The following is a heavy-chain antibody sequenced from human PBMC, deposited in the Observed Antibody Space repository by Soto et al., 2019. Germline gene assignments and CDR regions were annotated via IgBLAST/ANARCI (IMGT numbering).Heavy chain of an antibody. D-gene: IGHD6-19*01. CDR2: ISDSGGRT. V-gene: IGHV3-23*01. Sequence: QLLESGGGLVQPGGSLRLSCAASGFTFNTYAMSWVRQAPGKGLEWVSAISDSGGRTYYADSVKGRFTISRDNSKNTLYLQMNSLRGEDTAVYFCAKELVNSGWTYFDYWGQGALVTVSS. J-gene: IGHJ4*02. CDR1: GFTFNTYA. CDR3: AKELVNSGWTYFDY.